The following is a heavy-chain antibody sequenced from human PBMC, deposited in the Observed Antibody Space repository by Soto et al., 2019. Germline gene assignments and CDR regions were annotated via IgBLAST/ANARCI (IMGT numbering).Heavy chain of an antibody. CDR1: GYTFTHYY. J-gene: IGHJ4*02. Sequence: QVQLVQSGAEVKKPGASVKLSCRTSGYTFTHYYIHWVRQAPGQGLEWLAIINPASGSTNYAQDFLGRVTLTMDTSTTTVYMELSGLRAEDTVIFYGARDLAAGDHWGQGTLVTVSS. CDR3: ARDLAAGDH. V-gene: IGHV1-46*01. D-gene: IGHD6-25*01. CDR2: INPASGST.